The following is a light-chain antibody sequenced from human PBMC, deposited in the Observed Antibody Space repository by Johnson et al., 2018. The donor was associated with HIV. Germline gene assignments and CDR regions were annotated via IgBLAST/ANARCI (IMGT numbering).Light chain of an antibody. V-gene: IGLV1-51*02. J-gene: IGLJ1*01. Sequence: QSVLTQPPSVSAAPGQKVTISCSGSSSNIGNNFVSWYQQFPGTAPKLLIYEDNKRPSGIPDRFSGSKSGTSATLGITGLQTGAEAEYYCATWDSSMTDGGVFGTGTKVTVL. CDR3: ATWDSSMTDGGV. CDR2: EDN. CDR1: SSNIGNNF.